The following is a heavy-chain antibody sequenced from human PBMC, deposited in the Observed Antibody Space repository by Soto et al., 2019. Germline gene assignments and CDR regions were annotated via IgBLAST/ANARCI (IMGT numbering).Heavy chain of an antibody. CDR2: IRSSGATT. V-gene: IGHV3-23*01. J-gene: IGHJ4*02. CDR1: GFTFSSYA. CDR3: ARRFWGGYYGDY. Sequence: EVQLLESGGDLAQPGGSLRLTCAASGFTFSSYAMSWVRQAPGKGLEWVSVIRSSGATTYYADSVKGRFTISRDNSENTLDPQMNSLRAEDTAVYYCARRFWGGYYGDYWGQGTLVTVSS. D-gene: IGHD3-3*01.